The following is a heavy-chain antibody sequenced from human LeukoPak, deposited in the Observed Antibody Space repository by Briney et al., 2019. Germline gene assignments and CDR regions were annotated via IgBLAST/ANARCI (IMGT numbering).Heavy chain of an antibody. CDR3: ARVNTMVRGVIGYYNYMDV. J-gene: IGHJ6*03. Sequence: GGSLRLSCAASGFTFSSYSMNWVRQAPGKGLEWVSSISSSSSYIYYADSVKGRFTISRDNAKNSLYLQMNSLRAEDTAVYYCARVNTMVRGVIGYYNYMDVWGKGTTVTISS. CDR1: GFTFSSYS. CDR2: ISSSSSYI. D-gene: IGHD3-10*01. V-gene: IGHV3-21*01.